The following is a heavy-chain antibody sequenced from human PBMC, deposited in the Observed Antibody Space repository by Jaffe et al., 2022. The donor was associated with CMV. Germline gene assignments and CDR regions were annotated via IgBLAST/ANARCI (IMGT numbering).Heavy chain of an antibody. J-gene: IGHJ6*02. CDR1: GFNFNSYI. D-gene: IGHD1-26*01. CDR3: SRDGALYNLTPRGTVEDYSFGMEV. V-gene: IGHV3-21*01. Sequence: EVQLVESGGGLVKPGGSLRLSCAASGFNFNSYIMNWVRQAPGKGLEWVSSISSRSTYIYYADSVKGRFTISRDNAENSLYLQMNSLRAEDTAVYFCSRDGALYNLTPRGTVEDYSFGMEVWGQGTTVTVSS. CDR2: ISSRSTYI.